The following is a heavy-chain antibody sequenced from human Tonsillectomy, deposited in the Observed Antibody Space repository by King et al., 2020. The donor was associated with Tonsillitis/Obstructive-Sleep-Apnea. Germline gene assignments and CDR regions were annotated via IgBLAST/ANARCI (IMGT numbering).Heavy chain of an antibody. D-gene: IGHD3-3*01. CDR3: ASTSRDFWSGYPSRSATDY. J-gene: IGHJ4*02. CDR2: IWYDGSNK. V-gene: IGHV3-33*01. Sequence: VQLVESGGGVVQPGRSLRLSCAASGFTFSSYGMHWVRQAPGKGLEWVAVIWYDGSNKYYADSVKGRFTISRDNSKNTLYLQMNSLRAEDTAVYYCASTSRDFWSGYPSRSATDYWGQGTLVTVSS. CDR1: GFTFSSYG.